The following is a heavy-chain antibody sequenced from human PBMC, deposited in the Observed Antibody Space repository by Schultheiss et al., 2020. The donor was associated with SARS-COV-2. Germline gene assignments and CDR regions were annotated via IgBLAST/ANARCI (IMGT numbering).Heavy chain of an antibody. CDR3: ARDDSSGSSDY. CDR2: IYYSGST. CDR1: GGSVSSGSYY. Sequence: SETLSLTCTVSGGSVSSGSYYWSWIRQPPGKGLEWIGYIYYSGSTNYNPSLKSRVTISVDTSKNQFSLKLSSVTAADTAVYYCARDDSSGSSDYWGQGTLVTVSS. D-gene: IGHD3-22*01. J-gene: IGHJ4*02. V-gene: IGHV4-61*01.